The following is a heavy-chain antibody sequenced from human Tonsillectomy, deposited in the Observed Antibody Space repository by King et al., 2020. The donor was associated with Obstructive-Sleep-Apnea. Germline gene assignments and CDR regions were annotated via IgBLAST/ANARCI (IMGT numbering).Heavy chain of an antibody. CDR2: ISSNGSTL. Sequence: VQLVEAGGGLVKPGGSLRLSCAASGFTFSAYYMSWLRQAPGKGLEWVSYISSNGSTLYYADSVKGRFTISRDNAKNSLYLQMNSLRAEDTAVYYCAREGYDSSGLILDYWGQGTLVTVSS. J-gene: IGHJ4*02. CDR1: GFTFSAYY. CDR3: AREGYDSSGLILDY. D-gene: IGHD3-22*01. V-gene: IGHV3-11*01.